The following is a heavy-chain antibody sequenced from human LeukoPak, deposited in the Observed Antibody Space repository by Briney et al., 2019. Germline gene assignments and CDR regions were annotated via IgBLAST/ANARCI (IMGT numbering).Heavy chain of an antibody. J-gene: IGHJ4*02. CDR2: ISYDGSNK. Sequence: GGSLRPSCAASGFTFSSYAMHWVRQAPGKGLEWVAIISYDGSNKYYADSVKGRFSISRDNSKNTLYLQMNSLRAEDTSVYYCARDPFYYYDSSGYYYAGYFDYWGQGTLVTVSS. D-gene: IGHD3-22*01. CDR3: ARDPFYYYDSSGYYYAGYFDY. CDR1: GFTFSSYA. V-gene: IGHV3-30-3*01.